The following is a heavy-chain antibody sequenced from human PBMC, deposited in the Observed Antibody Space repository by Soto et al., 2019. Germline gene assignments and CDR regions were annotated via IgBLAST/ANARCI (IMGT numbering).Heavy chain of an antibody. CDR1: GGSFSGYF. CDR2: ISHSGSR. Sequence: QVQLQQWGAGLLKASETLSLTCVVSGGSFSGYFWTWIRQSPGRGLEWIGEISHSGSRNYNPAFQSRVIISVDSSKNHVSLKRSSVTAEDSATYFCARGIDYDRPIPVAEPFDSGGQGTLVTVSS. CDR3: ARGIDYDRPIPVAEPFDS. V-gene: IGHV4-34*02. D-gene: IGHD6-19*01. J-gene: IGHJ4*02.